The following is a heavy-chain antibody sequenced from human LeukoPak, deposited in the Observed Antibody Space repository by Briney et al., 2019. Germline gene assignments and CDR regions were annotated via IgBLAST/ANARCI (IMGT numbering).Heavy chain of an antibody. J-gene: IGHJ4*02. CDR2: INHSGST. CDR3: ARPRYSSSSPYDY. Sequence: SETLSLTCAVYGGSFSGYYWSWIRQPPGKGLEWIGEINHSGSTNYNPSLKSRVTISVDTSKNQFSLKLSSVTAADTAVYYCARPRYSSSSPYDYWGQGTLVTVSS. V-gene: IGHV4-34*01. D-gene: IGHD6-6*01. CDR1: GGSFSGYY.